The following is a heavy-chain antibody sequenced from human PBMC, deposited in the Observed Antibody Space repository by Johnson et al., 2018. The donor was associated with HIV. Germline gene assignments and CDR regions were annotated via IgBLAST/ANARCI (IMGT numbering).Heavy chain of an antibody. CDR1: GFTFSSYD. V-gene: IGHV3-13*01. D-gene: IGHD2-15*01. Sequence: VQLVESGRGLVQPGGSLRLSCAASGFTFSSYDMHWVRQATGKGLEWVSAIGSAGDTYYPGSVNGRFTISRENAKNSLYLQMNSLRAGDTAVYYCAAGGVPALDIWGQGTMVTVSS. J-gene: IGHJ3*02. CDR3: AAGGVPALDI. CDR2: IGSAGDT.